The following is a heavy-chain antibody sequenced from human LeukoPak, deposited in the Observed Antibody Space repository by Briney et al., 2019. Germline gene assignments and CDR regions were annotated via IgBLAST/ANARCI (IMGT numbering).Heavy chain of an antibody. CDR1: GYTFTSYA. D-gene: IGHD5-18*01. CDR2: INAGNGNT. V-gene: IGHV1-3*01. Sequence: ASVKVSCKASGYTFTSYAMHWVRQAPGQRLEWMGWINAGNGNTKYSQKFQGRVTITRDTSASTAYMELRSRKSDDTAVYYCGRGGYSYGYADYWGQGTLVTVSS. CDR3: GRGGYSYGYADY. J-gene: IGHJ4*02.